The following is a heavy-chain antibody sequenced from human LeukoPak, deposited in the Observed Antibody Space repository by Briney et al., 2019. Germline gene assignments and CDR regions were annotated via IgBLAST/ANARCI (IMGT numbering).Heavy chain of an antibody. Sequence: GGSLRLSCAASGFTFDDYAMHWVRQAPGKGLDWVSGISWNSGSIGYGDSVKARFTISRDNAKNSLYLQMNSLRAEDTAVYYCARDSGNYLDAFDIWGQGTMVTVSS. CDR3: ARDSGNYLDAFDI. CDR2: ISWNSGSI. J-gene: IGHJ3*02. CDR1: GFTFDDYA. D-gene: IGHD1-7*01. V-gene: IGHV3-9*01.